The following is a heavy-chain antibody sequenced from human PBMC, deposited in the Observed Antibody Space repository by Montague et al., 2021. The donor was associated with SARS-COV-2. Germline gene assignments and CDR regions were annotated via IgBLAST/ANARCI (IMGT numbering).Heavy chain of an antibody. J-gene: IGHJ4*02. Sequence: CAISGDSVSSNTAAWNWIRQSPSRGLERLGRTYYRSKWYYDYAVSVKSRMTISPDTSKNQFSLQLSSVTPEDRAVYYRAKDPRYSLSWSFDYWGQGTLVTVSS. V-gene: IGHV6-1*01. CDR1: GDSVSSNTAA. CDR2: TYYRSKWYY. D-gene: IGHD6-13*01. CDR3: AKDPRYSLSWSFDY.